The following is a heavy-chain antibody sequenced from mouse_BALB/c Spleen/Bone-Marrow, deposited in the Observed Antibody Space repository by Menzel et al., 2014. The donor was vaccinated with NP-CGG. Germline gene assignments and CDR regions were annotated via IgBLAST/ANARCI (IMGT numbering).Heavy chain of an antibody. V-gene: IGHV1-63*02. CDR1: GYTFTNYW. J-gene: IGHJ4*01. D-gene: IGHD2-14*01. CDR2: VYPGGVYT. Sequence: VKLMQSGAELVRPGTSVKISCKASGYTFTNYWLGWVKQRPGHGLEWVGDVYPGGVYTNYNEKLKGKATLTADTSSNTAYKLLMSMTPDDSAVDFCAREDRTKVYYYAMDYWGQGTSVTVSS. CDR3: AREDRTKVYYYAMDY.